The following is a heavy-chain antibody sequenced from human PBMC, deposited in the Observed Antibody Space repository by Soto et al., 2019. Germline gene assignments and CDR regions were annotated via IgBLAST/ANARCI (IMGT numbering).Heavy chain of an antibody. J-gene: IGHJ4*02. Sequence: QVQLVESGGGVVQPGRSLRLSCAASGFTFSSYAMHWVRQAPGKGLEWVAVISYDGSNKYYADSVKGRFTISRDNSKNTLYLQMNSLRAEDTAVYYCAREEDDYGDYWGQGTLVTVSS. CDR3: AREEDDYGDY. V-gene: IGHV3-30-3*01. CDR2: ISYDGSNK. CDR1: GFTFSSYA. D-gene: IGHD2-15*01.